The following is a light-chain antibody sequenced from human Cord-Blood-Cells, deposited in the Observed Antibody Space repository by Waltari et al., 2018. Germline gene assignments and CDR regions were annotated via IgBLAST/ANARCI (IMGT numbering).Light chain of an antibody. Sequence: QSALTQPRSVSGSPGQSVTISCTGTSSDVGGYNYVSWYQQHPGKAPKLVIYDVSKRPSGVPDLFSGSKSGNTASLTISGLQAEDEADYYCCSYAGSYTLVFGGGTKLTVL. V-gene: IGLV2-11*01. J-gene: IGLJ2*01. CDR3: CSYAGSYTLV. CDR2: DVS. CDR1: SSDVGGYNY.